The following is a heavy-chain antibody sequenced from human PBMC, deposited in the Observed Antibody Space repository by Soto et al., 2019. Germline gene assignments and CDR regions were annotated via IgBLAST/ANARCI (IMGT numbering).Heavy chain of an antibody. CDR1: GGSISSYF. D-gene: IGHD6-13*01. V-gene: IGHV4-59*01. CDR3: ASSYEGYRSSWTLGFQH. J-gene: IGHJ1*01. CDR2: IYYSGSN. Sequence: PSETLSLTCTVSGGSISSYFWSWIRQPPGKGLEWIGNIYYSGSNNYNPSLKSRVTISVDTSKNQFSLKLSSVTAAVTAVYYCASSYEGYRSSWTLGFQHWGQGTLVTVSS.